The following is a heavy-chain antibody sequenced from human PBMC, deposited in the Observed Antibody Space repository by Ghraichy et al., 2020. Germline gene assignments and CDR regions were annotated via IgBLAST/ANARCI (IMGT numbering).Heavy chain of an antibody. D-gene: IGHD3-10*01. V-gene: IGHV3-23*01. J-gene: IGHJ4*02. Sequence: GGSLRLSCAASGFTFSSYAMSWVRRAPGKGLEWVSGVSDRGDGTYYAGSVKGRFTISRDNSKNTLYLQMNSLGAKDTAIYYCAKEGLWFTAFDYWGQGTLVTVSS. CDR1: GFTFSSYA. CDR3: AKEGLWFTAFDY. CDR2: VSDRGDGT.